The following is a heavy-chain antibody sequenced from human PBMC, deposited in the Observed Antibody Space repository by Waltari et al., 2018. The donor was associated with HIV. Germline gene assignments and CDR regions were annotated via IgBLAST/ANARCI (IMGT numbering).Heavy chain of an antibody. CDR3: ARKYSSSWGAPFDY. V-gene: IGHV3-33*01. D-gene: IGHD6-13*01. CDR2: IWYDGSKK. CDR1: GCTLRSYG. Sequence: VQLVESGGGVVQPERSLRLACATSGCTLRSYGMHWVRQAPGKGLEWVTVIWYDGSKKYYADSVKGRFTISRDNSKNTLYLQMNSLRIEDTAVYYCARKYSSSWGAPFDYWGQGTLVTVSS. J-gene: IGHJ4*02.